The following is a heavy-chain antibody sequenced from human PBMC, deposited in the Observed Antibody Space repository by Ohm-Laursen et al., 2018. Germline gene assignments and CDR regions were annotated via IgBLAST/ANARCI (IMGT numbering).Heavy chain of an antibody. J-gene: IGHJ3*02. D-gene: IGHD3-16*01. CDR3: ARDSAQGGAFDI. CDR1: GFTFSGSA. Sequence: SLRLSCTASGFTFSGSAMHWVRQAPGKGLEWVAVIWYDGTEQKYADSVTGRFTISRDNSNNALYLQMNSLRVEDTAMYYCARDSAQGGAFDIWGQGSLVTVSS. V-gene: IGHV3-33*08. CDR2: IWYDGTEQ.